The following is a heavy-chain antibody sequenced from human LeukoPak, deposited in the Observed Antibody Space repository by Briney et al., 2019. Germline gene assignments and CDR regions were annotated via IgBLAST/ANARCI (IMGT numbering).Heavy chain of an antibody. CDR2: IKQDGSEK. CDR1: GFTFSSYW. Sequence: PGGSLRLSCAASGFTFSSYWMSWVRQAPGKGLEWVANIKQDGSEKYYVDSVKGRFTISRDNAKNSLYLQMNSLRAEDTAVYYCARGGRDIAMVGPSHGGALFQHWGQGTLVTVSS. CDR3: ARGGRDIAMVGPSHGGALFQH. D-gene: IGHD5-18*01. V-gene: IGHV3-7*01. J-gene: IGHJ1*01.